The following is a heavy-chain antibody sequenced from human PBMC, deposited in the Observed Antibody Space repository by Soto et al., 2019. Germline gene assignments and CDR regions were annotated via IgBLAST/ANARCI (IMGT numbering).Heavy chain of an antibody. CDR1: GCTLSSYA. CDR3: AKDPRRGYDYAGFFDY. D-gene: IGHD5-12*01. J-gene: IGHJ4*02. V-gene: IGHV3-23*01. Sequence: PGGALRLSCAASGCTLSSYAMSWVRQAPGKGLEWVSSISFTGDSTYYSDSVKGRFTIPRDTSKNTLYLQMNSLRAEDTAVYYCAKDPRRGYDYAGFFDYWGQGTLVTVSS. CDR2: ISFTGDST.